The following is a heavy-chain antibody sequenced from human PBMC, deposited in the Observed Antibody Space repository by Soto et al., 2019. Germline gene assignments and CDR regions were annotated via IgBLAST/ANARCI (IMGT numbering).Heavy chain of an antibody. J-gene: IGHJ4*02. CDR2: IYYSGST. Sequence: SETLSLTCTVSGGSISSGGYYWSWIRQHPGKGLEWIGYIYYSGSTYYNPSLKSRVTISVDTSKNQFSLKLSSVTAADTAVYYCARRGEAQLDYWGQGTLVTVSS. CDR3: ARRGEAQLDY. V-gene: IGHV4-31*03. D-gene: IGHD3-16*01. CDR1: GGSISSGGYY.